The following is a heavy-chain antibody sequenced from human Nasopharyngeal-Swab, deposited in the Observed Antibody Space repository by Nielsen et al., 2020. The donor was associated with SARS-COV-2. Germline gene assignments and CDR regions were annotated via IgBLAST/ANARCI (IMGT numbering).Heavy chain of an antibody. CDR1: GYTFTRYY. Sequence: ASVKVSCTASGYTFTRYYIHWVRQAPGQGLEWMGIINPGGGSARYSQNFQGRVTMTRDTSTSTVYMELSSLISEDTAVYYCARGGDPREVVAATDCFDPWGQGTLVTVSS. CDR2: INPGGGSA. V-gene: IGHV1-46*01. D-gene: IGHD2-15*01. CDR3: ARGGDPREVVAATDCFDP. J-gene: IGHJ5*02.